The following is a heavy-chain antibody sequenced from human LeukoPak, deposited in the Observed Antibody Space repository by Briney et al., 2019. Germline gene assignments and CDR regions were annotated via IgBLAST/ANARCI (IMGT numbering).Heavy chain of an antibody. D-gene: IGHD4-17*01. Sequence: SETLSFTCTVSGGSISNGGHYWSWIRQHPGKSLEWIGNIYYSGSTYYNPSLKSRVAISLDTSTYQFSLRLTSVTAADTAGSYCARDTKGYGDYGYWGQGTLVTVSS. J-gene: IGHJ4*02. CDR2: IYYSGST. CDR1: GGSISNGGHY. CDR3: ARDTKGYGDYGY. V-gene: IGHV4-31*03.